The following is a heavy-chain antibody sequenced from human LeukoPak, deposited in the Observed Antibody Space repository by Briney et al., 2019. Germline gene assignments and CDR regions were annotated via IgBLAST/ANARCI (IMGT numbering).Heavy chain of an antibody. CDR1: GFTFSSYS. CDR3: AREAYGSGSYPDY. D-gene: IGHD3-10*01. V-gene: IGHV3-21*01. Sequence: AGGSLRLSCAASGFTFSSYSMNWVRQAPGKGLEWVSSISSSSSYIYYADSVKGRFTISRDNAKNSLYLQMNSLRAEDTAVYYCAREAYGSGSYPDYWGQGTLVTVSS. CDR2: ISSSSSYI. J-gene: IGHJ4*02.